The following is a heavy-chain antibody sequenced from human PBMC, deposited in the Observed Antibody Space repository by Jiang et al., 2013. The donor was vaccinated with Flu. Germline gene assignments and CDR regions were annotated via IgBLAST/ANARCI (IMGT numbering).Heavy chain of an antibody. CDR1: GDSLRRWT. D-gene: IGHD5-24*01. J-gene: IGHJ4*02. CDR2: ISAYNGNT. V-gene: IGHV1-18*01. Sequence: SGAEVKTPGSSVKVSCKTPGDSLRRWTISWVRQAPGQGLEWMGWISAYNGNTNYAQKLQGRVTMTTDTSTSTAYMELRSLRSDDTAVYYCARDTAVEMATMLNYWGQGTLVTVSS. CDR3: ARDTAVEMATMLNY.